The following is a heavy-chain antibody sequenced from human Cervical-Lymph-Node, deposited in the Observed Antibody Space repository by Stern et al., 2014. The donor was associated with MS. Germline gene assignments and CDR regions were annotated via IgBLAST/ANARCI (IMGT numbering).Heavy chain of an antibody. J-gene: IGHJ4*02. Sequence: QVQLVQSGAEVKKPGASVKVSCQAYGFTFSDYGITWVRQAPGQGLEWMGWITAYNGNANYGQKFQGRLTMTTDTSTSTAYMELRSLGSDDSAVYYCARDLGVGASDFWGPGTVVIVSS. V-gene: IGHV1-18*01. CDR2: ITAYNGNA. CDR3: ARDLGVGASDF. D-gene: IGHD1-26*01. CDR1: GFTFSDYG.